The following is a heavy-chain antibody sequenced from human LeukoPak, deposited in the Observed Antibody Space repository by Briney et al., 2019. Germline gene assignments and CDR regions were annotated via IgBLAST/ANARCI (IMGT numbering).Heavy chain of an antibody. Sequence: SETLSLTCTVSGGSISSGNYYWGWIRQPPGKGLEWIGSFYYSGSTYYNPSLKSRVTISVDTSKNQFSLKLSSVTAADTAVYYCARVDSSGWYEDYWGQGTLVTVSS. CDR3: ARVDSSGWYEDY. V-gene: IGHV4-39*01. J-gene: IGHJ4*02. CDR2: FYYSGST. D-gene: IGHD6-19*01. CDR1: GGSISSGNYY.